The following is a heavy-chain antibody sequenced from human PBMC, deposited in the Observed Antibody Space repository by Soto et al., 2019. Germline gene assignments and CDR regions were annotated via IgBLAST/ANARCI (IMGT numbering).Heavy chain of an antibody. CDR2: TSDSGGST. D-gene: IGHD5-12*01. Sequence: EVQLLESGGGLVQPGGSLRLSCAASGFTFSNYAMSWVRQAPGKGLEWVSVTSDSGGSTNYADSVKGRFTISRDNSKNTXXXXXNSLRAEXXXXXXXXXXXXXXXSGYPLDYWGQGTLVTVSS. CDR1: GFTFSNYA. V-gene: IGHV3-23*01. CDR3: XXXXXXXXSGYPLDY. J-gene: IGHJ4*02.